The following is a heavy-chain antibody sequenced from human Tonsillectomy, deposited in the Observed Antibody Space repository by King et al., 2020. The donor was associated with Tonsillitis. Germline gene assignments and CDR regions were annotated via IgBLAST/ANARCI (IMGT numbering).Heavy chain of an antibody. CDR1: GFTFSSYS. Sequence: VQLVESGGGLVKPGGSLRLSCAASGFTFSSYSMNWVRQAPGKGLEWVSSISSSSSYIYYADSVKGRFTISRDNAKNSLYLQMNSLRAEDTAVYYCARGTRFDFWSGPYFDYWGQGTLVTVSS. J-gene: IGHJ4*02. V-gene: IGHV3-21*01. D-gene: IGHD3-3*01. CDR3: ARGTRFDFWSGPYFDY. CDR2: ISSSSSYI.